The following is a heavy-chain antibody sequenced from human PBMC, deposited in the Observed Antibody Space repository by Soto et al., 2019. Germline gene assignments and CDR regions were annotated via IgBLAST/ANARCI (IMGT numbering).Heavy chain of an antibody. V-gene: IGHV3-33*08. CDR1: GFTFNTYG. CDR2: IWYDGSNK. J-gene: IGHJ6*02. Sequence: QVQLVESGGGVVQPGGSLRLSCTTSGFTFNTYGMHWVRQAPGKGLEWVAIIWYDGSNKYYADSVKGRFTISRDNCKNTLYLQMNSLRAEDTALYYCARSDCTGAYCYSWPFNYGVDVWGQGTTVTGSS. D-gene: IGHD2-21*02. CDR3: ARSDCTGAYCYSWPFNYGVDV.